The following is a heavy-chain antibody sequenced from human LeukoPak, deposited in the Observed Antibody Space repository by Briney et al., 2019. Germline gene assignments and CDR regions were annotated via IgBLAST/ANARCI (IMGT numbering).Heavy chain of an antibody. D-gene: IGHD6-19*01. J-gene: IGHJ4*02. V-gene: IGHV3-74*01. CDR1: GFSFSKYW. CDR2: IDTDGTAT. Sequence: GGSLRLSCAASGFSFSKYWMLWVRQAPGKGLESVSRIDTDGTATTYADSVKGRFTVSRDNADNTMFLQMNSVRDEDTAVYYCATKQWLAPPPDSWGQGTPVTVSS. CDR3: ATKQWLAPPPDS.